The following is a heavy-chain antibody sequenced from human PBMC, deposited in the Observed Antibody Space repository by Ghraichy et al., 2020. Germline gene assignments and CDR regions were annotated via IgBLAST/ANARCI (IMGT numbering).Heavy chain of an antibody. Sequence: ASVKVSCKASGYTFTSYGISWVRQAPGQGLEWMGWISAYNGNTNYAQKLQGRVTMTTDTSTSTAYMELRSLRSDDTAVYYCARDIGIVGAEADYYYYYGMDVWGQGTTVTVSS. D-gene: IGHD1-26*01. V-gene: IGHV1-18*04. J-gene: IGHJ6*02. CDR3: ARDIGIVGAEADYYYYYGMDV. CDR1: GYTFTSYG. CDR2: ISAYNGNT.